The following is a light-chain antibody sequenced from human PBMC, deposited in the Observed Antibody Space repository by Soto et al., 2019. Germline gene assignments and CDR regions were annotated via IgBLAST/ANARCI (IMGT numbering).Light chain of an antibody. V-gene: IGLV2-14*03. CDR1: RSDIGGYNY. CDR3: SSYTSSSTVV. J-gene: IGLJ2*01. CDR2: DVS. Sequence: QSVLTQPASVSGSPGQSITISCTGTRSDIGGYNYVSWYQQHPGKAPKFIIHDVSDRPSGVSYRFSGSKSGNTASLTISGLQADDEADYYCSSYTSSSTVVFGGGTQLTVL.